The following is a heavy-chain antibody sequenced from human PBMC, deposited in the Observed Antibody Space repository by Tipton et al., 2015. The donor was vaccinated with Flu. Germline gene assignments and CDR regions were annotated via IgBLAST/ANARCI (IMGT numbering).Heavy chain of an antibody. CDR1: GGSISSSSYY. Sequence: TLSLTFTVSGGSISSSSYYWGWIRQPPGKGLEWIGTIYYSGSTYYNPSLKSRVTMSVDTSKNQFSLTLSSVTAAGTAVYYCACRGSCYHWGQGTLVTVSS. CDR2: IYYSGST. CDR3: ACRGSCYH. D-gene: IGHD1-26*01. J-gene: IGHJ4*02. V-gene: IGHV4-39*07.